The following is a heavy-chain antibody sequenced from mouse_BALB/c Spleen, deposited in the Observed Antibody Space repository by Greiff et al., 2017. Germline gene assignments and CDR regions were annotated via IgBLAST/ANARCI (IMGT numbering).Heavy chain of an antibody. CDR1: GYSITSDYA. V-gene: IGHV3-2*02. CDR2: ISYSGST. CDR3: ARSKKDYFDY. J-gene: IGHJ2*01. Sequence: EVMLVESGPGLVKPSQSLSLTCTVTGYSITSDYAWNWIRQFPGNKLEWMGYISYSGSTSYNPSLKSRISITRDTSKNQFFLQLNSVTTEDTATYYCARSKKDYFDYWGQGTTLTVAS.